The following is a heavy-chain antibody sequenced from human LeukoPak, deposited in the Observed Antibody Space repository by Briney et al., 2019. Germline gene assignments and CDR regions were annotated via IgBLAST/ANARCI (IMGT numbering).Heavy chain of an antibody. CDR1: GFTFSSYW. J-gene: IGHJ6*04. V-gene: IGHV3-74*01. CDR2: INSDGSST. CDR3: ARDGGPSGWTNWFDP. D-gene: IGHD3-10*01. Sequence: GGSLRLSCAASGFTFSSYWMNWVRQAPGKGLVWVSRINSDGSSTSYADSVKGRLTISRDNAKNTLYLQMNSLRAEDTAVYYCARDGGPSGWTNWFDPWGKGTTVTISS.